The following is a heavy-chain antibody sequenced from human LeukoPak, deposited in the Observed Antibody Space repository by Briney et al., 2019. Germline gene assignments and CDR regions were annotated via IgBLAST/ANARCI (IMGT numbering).Heavy chain of an antibody. CDR2: IIPTLGIA. V-gene: IGHV1-69*02. CDR1: GGTFSSYT. J-gene: IGHJ6*03. D-gene: IGHD1-26*01. CDR3: VKRGGIVGATMGFDYYYMDV. Sequence: SVKVSCKASGGTFSSYTISWVRQAPGQGLEWMGRIIPTLGIANYAQKFQSRVTITADKSTSTAYMELSSLRSEDTAVYYCVKRGGIVGATMGFDYYYMDVWGKGTTVTVSS.